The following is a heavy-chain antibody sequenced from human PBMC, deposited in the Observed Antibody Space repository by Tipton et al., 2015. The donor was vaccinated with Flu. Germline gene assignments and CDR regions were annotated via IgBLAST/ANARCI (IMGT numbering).Heavy chain of an antibody. CDR2: IFYSGST. V-gene: IGHV4-39*01. Sequence: TLSLTCSVSGDSITNNLFYWGWIRQPPGRGLEWIGSIFYSGSTFYNASLKSRDNVDVDTSNNQFSLRLSSMTAADTAVYYCVRHHFSSTGWYYFESWGQGTLVTVSS. CDR1: GDSITNNLFY. D-gene: IGHD6-19*01. CDR3: VRHHFSSTGWYYFES. J-gene: IGHJ4*02.